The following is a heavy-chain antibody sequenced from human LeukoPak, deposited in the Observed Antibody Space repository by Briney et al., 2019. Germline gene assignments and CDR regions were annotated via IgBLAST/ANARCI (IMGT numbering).Heavy chain of an antibody. CDR2: ICSSSSYT. Sequence: PGGSLRLSCAASGFTLSNYNMNWVRLAPGKGLEWVSSICSSSSYTYYADSVKGRFTISRDNARNSLYLQMNSLRAEDAAVYYCARDAGDTGFYYWGQGTLVTVS. CDR1: GFTLSNYN. D-gene: IGHD3-10*01. V-gene: IGHV3-21*01. CDR3: ARDAGDTGFYY. J-gene: IGHJ4*02.